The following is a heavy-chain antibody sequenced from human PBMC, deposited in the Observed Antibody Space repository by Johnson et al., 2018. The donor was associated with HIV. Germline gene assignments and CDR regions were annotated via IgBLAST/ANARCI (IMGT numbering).Heavy chain of an antibody. D-gene: IGHD1-26*01. CDR3: AREGRLGSYLGGVAFDI. Sequence: QVQLVESGGGVVQPGRSLRLSCAASGFTFNSYGMHWVRQAPGKGLEWVAVISYDGSNKYYADSVKGRFTISRDNSKNTLYLQMNSLRAEDTAVYYCAREGRLGSYLGGVAFDIWGQGTMVTVSS. CDR1: GFTFNSYG. J-gene: IGHJ3*02. CDR2: ISYDGSNK. V-gene: IGHV3-30*19.